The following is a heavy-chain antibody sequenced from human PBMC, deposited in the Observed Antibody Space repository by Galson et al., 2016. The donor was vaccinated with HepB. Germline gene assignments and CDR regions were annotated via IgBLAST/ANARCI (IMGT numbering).Heavy chain of an antibody. J-gene: IGHJ6*04. CDR1: GFTFSQFA. V-gene: IGHV3-30-3*01. D-gene: IGHD5-12*01. CDR3: ARDQKYSGNDFYYAMDV. CDR2: ISYDGTKK. Sequence: SLRLSCAASGFTFSQFAVHWVRQAPGKGLEWVAVISYDGTKKYYTDSVKGRFTVSRDDSKNTLYLQMNTLRPEDTAVYYCARDQKYSGNDFYYAMDVWGKGATVTVSS.